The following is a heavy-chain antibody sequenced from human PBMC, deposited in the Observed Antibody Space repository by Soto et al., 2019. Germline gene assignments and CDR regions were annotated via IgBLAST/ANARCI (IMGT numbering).Heavy chain of an antibody. V-gene: IGHV1-18*01. CDR1: GYTFTSYG. Sequence: ASVKVSCKASGYTFTSYGISWVRRAPGQGLEWMGWISAYNGNTNYAQKLQGRVTMTTDTSTSTAYMELRSLRSDDTAVYYCARALYSSSSGHFDYWGQGTLVTVSS. CDR2: ISAYNGNT. D-gene: IGHD6-6*01. CDR3: ARALYSSSSGHFDY. J-gene: IGHJ4*02.